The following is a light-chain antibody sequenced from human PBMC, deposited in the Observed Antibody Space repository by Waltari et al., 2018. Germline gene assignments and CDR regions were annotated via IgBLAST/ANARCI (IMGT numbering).Light chain of an antibody. J-gene: IGLJ3*02. CDR3: YSYADTFTWV. CDR2: DVT. V-gene: IGLV2-11*01. Sequence: QSALTQPRPVSGSPGQAATISCTGTSRDIGGYYLLSRYQQHPGKAPKLIIYDVTKRPSGVPDRFSASKSGNTASLTIAGLQADDEADYYCYSYADTFTWVFGGGTKLTVL. CDR1: SRDIGGYYL.